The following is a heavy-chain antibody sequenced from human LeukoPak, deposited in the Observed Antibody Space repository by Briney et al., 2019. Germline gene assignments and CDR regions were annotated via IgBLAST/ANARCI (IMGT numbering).Heavy chain of an antibody. V-gene: IGHV3-7*03. CDR3: ARGSDWFDR. CDR2: IKQDGSEK. J-gene: IGHJ5*02. CDR1: GFPFSSYW. Sequence: GGSLRLSCADSGFPFSSYWMSWVRQAPGKGLEWVANIKQDGSEKYYVDSVKDRFTSSRDNAKNSLYLQMNSLRVEDTAVYYCARGSDWFDRWGQGTLVTVSS.